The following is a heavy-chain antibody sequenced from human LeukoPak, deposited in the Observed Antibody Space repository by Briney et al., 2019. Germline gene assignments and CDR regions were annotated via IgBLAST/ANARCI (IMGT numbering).Heavy chain of an antibody. CDR1: GFTFTSSA. D-gene: IGHD3-16*01. J-gene: IGHJ5*02. CDR2: IVVGSGNT. Sequence: TSVKVSCKASGFTFTSSAMQWVRQARGQRLEWIGWIVVGSGNTNYAQKFQERVTITRDMSTSTAYMELSSLRSEDTAVYYCAADLSGYDYVWGTEPVYWFDPWGQGTLVTVSS. CDR3: AADLSGYDYVWGTEPVYWFDP. V-gene: IGHV1-58*02.